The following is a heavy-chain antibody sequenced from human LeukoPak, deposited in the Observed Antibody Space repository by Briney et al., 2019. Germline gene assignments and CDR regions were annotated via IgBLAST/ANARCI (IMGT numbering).Heavy chain of an antibody. D-gene: IGHD3-16*01. J-gene: IGHJ6*03. V-gene: IGHV3-21*01. CDR2: ISSSSSYI. CDR1: GFTFSSYS. CDR3: ARGYYDYVWGSPYYYMDV. Sequence: GGSLRLSCAASGFTFSSYSMNWVRQAPGKGLEWVSSISSSSSYIYYADSVKGRFTISGDNAKNSLYLQMNSLRAEDTAVYYCARGYYDYVWGSPYYYMDVWGKGTTVTVSS.